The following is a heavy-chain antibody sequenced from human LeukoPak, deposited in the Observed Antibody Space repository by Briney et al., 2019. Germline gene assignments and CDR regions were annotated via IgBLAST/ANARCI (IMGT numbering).Heavy chain of an antibody. CDR3: AREVSGYSSSWDPANDAFDI. CDR2: IYYSGST. V-gene: IGHV4-59*01. Sequence: SETLSLTCTVSGGSISSYYWSWIRQPPGKGLEWIGYIYYSGSTNYNPSLKSRVTISVDTSKNQFSLKLRSVTAADTAVYYCAREVSGYSSSWDPANDAFDIWGQGTMVTVSS. CDR1: GGSISSYY. D-gene: IGHD6-13*01. J-gene: IGHJ3*02.